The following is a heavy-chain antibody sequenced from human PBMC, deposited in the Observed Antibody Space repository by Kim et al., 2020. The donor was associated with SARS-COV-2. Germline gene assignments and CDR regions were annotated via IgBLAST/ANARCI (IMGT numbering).Heavy chain of an antibody. D-gene: IGHD6-13*01. CDR1: GFTFSSYA. J-gene: IGHJ6*02. CDR2: ISGSGGST. V-gene: IGHV3-23*01. CDR3: AKDRLYSSSWYLLGYGMDV. Sequence: GGSLRLSCAASGFTFSSYAMSWVRQAPGKGLEWVSAISGSGGSTYYADSVKGRFTISRDNSKNTLYLQMNSLRAEDTAVYYCAKDRLYSSSWYLLGYGMDVWGQGTTVTVSS.